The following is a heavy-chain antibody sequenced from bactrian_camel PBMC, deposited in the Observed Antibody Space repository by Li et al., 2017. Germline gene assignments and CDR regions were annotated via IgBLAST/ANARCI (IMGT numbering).Heavy chain of an antibody. J-gene: IGHJ4*01. CDR3: VTDILAREHASWKY. Sequence: QVQLVESGGGSVQAGGSLRLSCAASRYTDGTYCMAWFRQAPGKGLEWVSHINSEGIKRHYRVSVKGRFIISRNNDESTLHLVMNSLRPEDTAVYYCVTDILAREHASWKYWGQGTQVTVS. D-gene: IGHD1*01. V-gene: IGHV3S6*01. CDR2: INSEGIKR. CDR1: RYTDGTYC.